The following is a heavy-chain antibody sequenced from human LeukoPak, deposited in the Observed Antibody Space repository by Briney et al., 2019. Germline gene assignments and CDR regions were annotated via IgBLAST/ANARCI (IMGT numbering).Heavy chain of an antibody. J-gene: IGHJ4*02. CDR1: GSTFSSCW. V-gene: IGHV3-74*01. CDR2: INSDGSST. D-gene: IGHD6-19*01. Sequence: GGSLRLSCAASGSTFSSCWMHWVRQAPGKGLVWVSGINSDGSSTNYADSVKGRFTISRDNAKNTLFLQMSSLRAEDTAVYYCSARSASDDYWGQGTLVTVSS. CDR3: SARSASDDY.